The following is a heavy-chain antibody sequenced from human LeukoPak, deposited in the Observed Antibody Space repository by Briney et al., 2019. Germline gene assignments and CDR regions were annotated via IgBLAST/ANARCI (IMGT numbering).Heavy chain of an antibody. V-gene: IGHV4-61*01. Sequence: SETLSLTCTVSGGSVSSGSYYWSWIRQPPGKGLEWIGYIYCSGSTNYNPSLKSRVTISVDTSKNQFSLKLSSVTAADTAVYYCARAPRYCSGGSCYAFYAFDIWGQGTMVTVSS. J-gene: IGHJ3*02. CDR2: IYCSGST. CDR1: GGSVSSGSYY. CDR3: ARAPRYCSGGSCYAFYAFDI. D-gene: IGHD2-15*01.